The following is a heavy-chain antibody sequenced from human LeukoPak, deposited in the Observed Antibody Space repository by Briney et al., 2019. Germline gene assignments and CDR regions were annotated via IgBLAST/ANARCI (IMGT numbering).Heavy chain of an antibody. D-gene: IGHD6-19*01. J-gene: IGHJ4*02. CDR3: AKDRTSSGSSH. Sequence: GRSLRLSCAASGFTFSSYGMHWVRQAPGKGLEWVAVISYDGSNKYYADSVKGRFTISRDNSKNTLYLQMNSLRAEDTAVYYCAKDRTSSGSSHWGQGTLVTVSS. V-gene: IGHV3-30*18. CDR2: ISYDGSNK. CDR1: GFTFSSYG.